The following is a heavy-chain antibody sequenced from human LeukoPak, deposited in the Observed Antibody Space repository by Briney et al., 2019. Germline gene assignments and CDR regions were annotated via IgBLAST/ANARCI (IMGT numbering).Heavy chain of an antibody. D-gene: IGHD5-12*01. J-gene: IGHJ6*03. CDR3: ARDFTDTFTITGDVYYMDV. Sequence: PSETLSLTCTVSGGSITSGDYYWSWTRQPPGKGLEWIGYIYNSVSTYYNPSLKSRVTISIDTSKNQFSLKLNSVTAADTAVYYCARDFTDTFTITGDVYYMDVWGKGTTVTVSS. V-gene: IGHV4-30-4*08. CDR1: GGSITSGDYY. CDR2: IYNSVST.